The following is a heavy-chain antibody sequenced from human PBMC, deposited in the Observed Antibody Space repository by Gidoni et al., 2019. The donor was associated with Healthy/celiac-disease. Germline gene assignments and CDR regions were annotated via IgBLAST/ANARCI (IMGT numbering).Heavy chain of an antibody. CDR3: AGGRRALDI. D-gene: IGHD3-16*01. J-gene: IGHJ3*02. Sequence: EVQLVESGGGLVQPGGSLRLSCAASGFTFNNYWMHWVRQAPGKGLVWVSRINSDGSSTNYADSVKGRFTISRDNAKNTLSLQMNSLRAEDTGLYYCAGGRRALDIWGQGTMVTVSS. CDR1: GFTFNNYW. CDR2: INSDGSST. V-gene: IGHV3-74*01.